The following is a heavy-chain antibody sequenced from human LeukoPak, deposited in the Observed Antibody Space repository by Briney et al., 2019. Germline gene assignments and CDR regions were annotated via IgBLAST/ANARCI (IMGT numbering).Heavy chain of an antibody. J-gene: IGHJ4*02. D-gene: IGHD4-17*01. CDR2: INPSGGST. Sequence: ASVKVSCKASGYTFTSYYMHWVRQAPGQGLEWMGIINPSGGSTSYAQKFQGRVTMTRDMSTSTVYMELSSLTFEDTAVYYCTHDYGFYGGFDYWGQGTLVTVSS. CDR1: GYTFTSYY. V-gene: IGHV1-46*03. CDR3: THDYGFYGGFDY.